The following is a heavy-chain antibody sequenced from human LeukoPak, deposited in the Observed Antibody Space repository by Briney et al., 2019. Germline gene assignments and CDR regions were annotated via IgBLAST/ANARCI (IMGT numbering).Heavy chain of an antibody. CDR3: ARGRNSGFDY. Sequence: SQTLSLTCAISGDSVSGNSPVAWNWLRQSPSRGLEWLGRTYYRSKWNNDYAVYVKSRITINPDTSKNQFSLHLNSVTPEDTAVYYCARGRNSGFDYWGQGTLVTVSS. CDR2: TYYRSKWNN. D-gene: IGHD2/OR15-2a*01. V-gene: IGHV6-1*01. J-gene: IGHJ4*02. CDR1: GDSVSGNSPVA.